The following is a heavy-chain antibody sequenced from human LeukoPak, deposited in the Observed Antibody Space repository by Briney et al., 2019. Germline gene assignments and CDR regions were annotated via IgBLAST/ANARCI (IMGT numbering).Heavy chain of an antibody. J-gene: IGHJ3*02. CDR2: ISYDGSNK. Sequence: PGRSLRLSCAASGFTFSSYGMHWVRQAPGKGLEWVAVISYDGSNKYYADSVKGRFTISRDNSKNTLYLQINSLRAEDTAVYYCAKEDCSDGSCYENDAFDIWGQGTMVTVSS. CDR1: GFTFSSYG. V-gene: IGHV3-30*18. CDR3: AKEDCSDGSCYENDAFDI. D-gene: IGHD2-15*01.